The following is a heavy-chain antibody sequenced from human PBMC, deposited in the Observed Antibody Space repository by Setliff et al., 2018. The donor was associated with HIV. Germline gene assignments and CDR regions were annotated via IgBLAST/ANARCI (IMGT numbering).Heavy chain of an antibody. D-gene: IGHD2-15*01. J-gene: IGHJ4*02. V-gene: IGHV4-59*02. CDR3: ATDPTSYCTGGNCHSGRFAS. CDR1: GGSVNGRY. Sequence: SETLSLTCTVSGGSVNGRYWNWIRLTPGKGLEWIGSISYSGSTNYNPSLKSRVTISVDTSRNEFSLKLSSVTAADTAVYYCATDPTSYCTGGNCHSGRFASWGQGTLVTVSS. CDR2: ISYSGST.